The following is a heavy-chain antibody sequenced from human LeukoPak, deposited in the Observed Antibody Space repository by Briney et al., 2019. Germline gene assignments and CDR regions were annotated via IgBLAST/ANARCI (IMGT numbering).Heavy chain of an antibody. CDR2: INLRGCT. CDR1: GGSFSDYY. V-gene: IGHV4-34*01. Sequence: PSETLSLTCALFGGSFSDYYWSWIRQPPGKGLEWVGEINLRGCTNYNPSLKSRVTISVDKYKNQFSLELASVTAADTAIFYCARGLGQPVSWGQGTLVTVSS. J-gene: IGHJ5*02. CDR3: ARGLGQPVS. D-gene: IGHD2-2*01.